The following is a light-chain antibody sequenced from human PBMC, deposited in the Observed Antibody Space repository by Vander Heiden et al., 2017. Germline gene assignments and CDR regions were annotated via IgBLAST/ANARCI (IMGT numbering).Light chain of an antibody. J-gene: IGLJ3*02. CDR3: AAWDDSLSGWV. CDR2: RNN. V-gene: IGLV1-47*01. CDR1: SSNIGSNY. Sequence: QSVLTQPPSASGTPEQRVTISSSRSSSNIGSNYVYWYQQLPGTAPKLLIYRNNQRPSGVPDRFSGSKSGTSASLAISGLRSEDEADYYCAAWDDSLSGWVFGGGTKLTVL.